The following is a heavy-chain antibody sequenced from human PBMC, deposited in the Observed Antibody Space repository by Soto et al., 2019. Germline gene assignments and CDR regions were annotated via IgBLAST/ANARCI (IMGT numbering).Heavy chain of an antibody. CDR3: AKDSGGYSYGYDYYYGMDV. Sequence: EVQLVESGGVVVQPGGSLRLSCAASGFTFDDYTMHWVRQAPGKGLEWVSLISWDGGSTYYADSVKGRFTISRDNSKNSLYLQMNSLRTEDTALYYCAKDSGGYSYGYDYYYGMDVWGQGTTVTVSS. CDR2: ISWDGGST. D-gene: IGHD5-18*01. J-gene: IGHJ6*02. V-gene: IGHV3-43*01. CDR1: GFTFDDYT.